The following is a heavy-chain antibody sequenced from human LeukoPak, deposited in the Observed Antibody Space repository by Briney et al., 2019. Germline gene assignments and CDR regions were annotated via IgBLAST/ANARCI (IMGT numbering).Heavy chain of an antibody. CDR2: INPNSGGT. V-gene: IGHV1-2*02. D-gene: IGHD4-17*01. CDR1: GYTFTSYD. Sequence: ASVKVSCKASGYTFTSYDINWVRQATGQGLEWMGWINPNSGGTNYAQKFQGRVTMTRDTSISTAYMELSRLRSDDTAVYYCARDDYGDGWFDPWGQGTLVTVSS. J-gene: IGHJ5*02. CDR3: ARDDYGDGWFDP.